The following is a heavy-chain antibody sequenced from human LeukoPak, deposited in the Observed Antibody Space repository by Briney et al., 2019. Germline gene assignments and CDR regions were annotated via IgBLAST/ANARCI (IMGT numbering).Heavy chain of an antibody. CDR2: IYTDGSA. CDR3: ARLAAYTSGWYRVFDS. D-gene: IGHD6-19*01. V-gene: IGHV4-4*07. Sequence: PSETLSLTCTVSGGSISSYYWSWIRQPAGKGLDWFGRIYTDGSADYNPSLKSRVTMSVDTSKNQFSLKLSSVTAADTAVYYCARLAAYTSGWYRVFDSWGQGTLVTVSS. CDR1: GGSISSYY. J-gene: IGHJ4*02.